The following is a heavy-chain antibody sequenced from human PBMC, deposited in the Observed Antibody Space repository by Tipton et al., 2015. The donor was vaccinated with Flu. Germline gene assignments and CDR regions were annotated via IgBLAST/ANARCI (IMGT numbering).Heavy chain of an antibody. CDR1: GDSISTTIYY. Sequence: TLSLTCTVSGDSISTTIYYWGWVRQAPGKGLEWIGSIYYSGTTYYNPSLKSRVTISIDTSNNQFSLDLTSLTAADTAVYFCARDLWNDRRAYYYYGVDVWGQGTTVTVSS. J-gene: IGHJ6*02. D-gene: IGHD1-1*01. CDR3: ARDLWNDRRAYYYYGVDV. V-gene: IGHV4-39*07. CDR2: IYYSGTT.